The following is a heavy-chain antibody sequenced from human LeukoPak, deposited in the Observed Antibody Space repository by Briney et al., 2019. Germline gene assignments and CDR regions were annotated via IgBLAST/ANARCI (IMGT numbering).Heavy chain of an antibody. CDR2: INPSGGST. D-gene: IGHD3-3*01. CDR3: AVATYYDFWSGYYQIDY. V-gene: IGHV1-46*01. J-gene: IGHJ4*02. CDR1: GYTFTSYY. Sequence: GASVKVSCKASGYTFTSYYMHWVRQAPGQGLEWMGIINPSGGSTSYAQKFQGRVTMTRDTSTSTVYMELSSLRSDDTAVYYCAVATYYDFWSGYYQIDYWGQGTLVTVSS.